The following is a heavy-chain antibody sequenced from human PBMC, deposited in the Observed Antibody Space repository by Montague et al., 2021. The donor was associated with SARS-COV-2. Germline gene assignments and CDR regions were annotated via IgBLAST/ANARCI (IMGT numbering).Heavy chain of an antibody. CDR3: AGFPTSYYYDSKAAPATPDAFDI. J-gene: IGHJ3*02. CDR2: KYYSGSA. V-gene: IGHV4-39*01. D-gene: IGHD3-22*01. CDR1: GASISSRSYY. Sequence: SETLSLTCTVSGASISSRSYYWGWIRQPPGKGLEWIGFKYYSGSAYYNPTLKSRVTISVDTSKNQFSLKLSSVTAADTAVYYCAGFPTSYYYDSKAAPATPDAFDIWGQGAMVTVSS.